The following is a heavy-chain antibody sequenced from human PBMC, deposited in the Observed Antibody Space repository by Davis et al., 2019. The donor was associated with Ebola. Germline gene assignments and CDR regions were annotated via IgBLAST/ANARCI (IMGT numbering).Heavy chain of an antibody. CDR2: IRGDESDK. Sequence: GGSLRLSCAASGFTFSSYWMSWVRQAPGKGLEWVAFIRGDESDKWYADSVKGRFTISRDNSKNTVYLQMNSLRAEDTAVYYCARDLPGGDWYFDLWGRGTLVTVSS. D-gene: IGHD1-14*01. CDR3: ARDLPGGDWYFDL. CDR1: GFTFSSYW. J-gene: IGHJ2*01. V-gene: IGHV3-30*02.